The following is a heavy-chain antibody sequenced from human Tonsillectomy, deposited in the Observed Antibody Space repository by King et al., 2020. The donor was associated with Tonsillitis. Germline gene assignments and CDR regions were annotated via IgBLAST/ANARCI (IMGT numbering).Heavy chain of an antibody. Sequence: VQLVESGGGLVKPGRSLRLSCTASGFTFGDYAMSWFRQAPGKGLEWVGFIRSKAYGGTTEYAASVKGRFTISRDDSKSIAYLQMNSLKTEDTAVYYCTRDPSTYAYYDSSGYSDSIDYWGQGTLVTVSS. CDR3: TRDPSTYAYYDSSGYSDSIDY. V-gene: IGHV3-49*05. CDR2: IRSKAYGGTT. CDR1: GFTFGDYA. D-gene: IGHD3-22*01. J-gene: IGHJ4*02.